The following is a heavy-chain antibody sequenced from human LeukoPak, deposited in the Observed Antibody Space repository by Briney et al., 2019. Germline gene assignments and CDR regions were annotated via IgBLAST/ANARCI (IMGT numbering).Heavy chain of an antibody. V-gene: IGHV3-15*01. Sequence: GGSLRLSCAASGFTFSNAWMSWVRQAPGNGLEWVGRIKSKTDGGTTDYAAPVKGRFTISRDDSKNTLYLQMNSLKTEDTAVYYCTGLRKYNWFDPWGQGTLVTVSS. CDR2: IKSKTDGGTT. J-gene: IGHJ5*02. CDR1: GFTFSNAW. CDR3: TGLRKYNWFDP.